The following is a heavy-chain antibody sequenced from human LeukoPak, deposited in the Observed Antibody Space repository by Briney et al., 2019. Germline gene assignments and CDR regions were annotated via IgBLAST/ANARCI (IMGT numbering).Heavy chain of an antibody. D-gene: IGHD3-22*01. V-gene: IGHV3-48*01. CDR1: GITFSNYG. Sequence: GGSLRLSCAASGITFSNYGMNWVRQAPGKGLEWISYINARSSTIYYADSVKGRFTITRDNVKNSLYLQMNSLRAEDTAVYYCARDPNYYDSSGYLNWGQGTLVTVSS. CDR2: INARSSTI. CDR3: ARDPNYYDSSGYLN. J-gene: IGHJ4*02.